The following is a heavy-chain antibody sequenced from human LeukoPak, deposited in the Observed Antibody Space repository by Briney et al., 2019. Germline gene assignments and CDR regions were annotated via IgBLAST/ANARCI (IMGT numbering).Heavy chain of an antibody. CDR2: IYHSGST. D-gene: IGHD2-8*01. J-gene: IGHJ3*02. V-gene: IGHV4-38-2*02. Sequence: SETLSLTCTVSGYSISSGYYWGWIRQPPGKGLEWIGSIYHSGSTYYNPSLKSRVTISVDTSKNQFSLKLSSVTAADTAVYYCARELYGARGAFDIWGQGTMVTVSS. CDR1: GYSISSGYY. CDR3: ARELYGARGAFDI.